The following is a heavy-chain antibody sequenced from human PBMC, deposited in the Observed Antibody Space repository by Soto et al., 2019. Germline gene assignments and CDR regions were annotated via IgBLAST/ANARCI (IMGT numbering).Heavy chain of an antibody. CDR3: ARGGEQSNWFDP. V-gene: IGHV4-34*01. D-gene: IGHD3-10*01. CDR1: GGSFSGYY. CDR2: INHSGST. Sequence: PSETLSLTCAVYGGSFSGYYWSWIRQPPGKGLEWIGEINHSGSTNYNPSLKSRVTISVDTSKNQFSLKLSSVTAADTAVYYRARGGEQSNWFDPWGQGTLVTVSS. J-gene: IGHJ5*02.